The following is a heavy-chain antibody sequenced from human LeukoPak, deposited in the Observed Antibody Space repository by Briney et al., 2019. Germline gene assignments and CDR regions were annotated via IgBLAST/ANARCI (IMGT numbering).Heavy chain of an antibody. V-gene: IGHV1-2*02. CDR1: GFTFTGYY. CDR3: ARSMVRGAPSDY. D-gene: IGHD3-10*01. Sequence: PGRSLRLSCAASGFTFTGYYMHWVRQAPGQGLEWMGWMNTNSGGTNYAQKFQGRVTMTRDTSISTAYMELSRLRSDDTAVYYCARSMVRGAPSDYWGQGTLVTVSS. CDR2: MNTNSGGT. J-gene: IGHJ4*02.